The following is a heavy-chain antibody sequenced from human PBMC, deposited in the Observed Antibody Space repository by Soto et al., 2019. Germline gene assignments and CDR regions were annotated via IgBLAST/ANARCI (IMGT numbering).Heavy chain of an antibody. CDR2: ISYDGSNK. Sequence: QVQLVESGGGVVQPGRSLRLSCAASGFTFSSYAMHWVRQAPGKGLEWVAVISYDGSNKYYADSVNGRFNTSRDNSKTTLYLQMNSMRSEDTAVYYSARWGFDYWGQGTLVTFSS. J-gene: IGHJ4*02. V-gene: IGHV3-30-3*01. D-gene: IGHD3-16*01. CDR1: GFTFSSYA. CDR3: ARWGFDY.